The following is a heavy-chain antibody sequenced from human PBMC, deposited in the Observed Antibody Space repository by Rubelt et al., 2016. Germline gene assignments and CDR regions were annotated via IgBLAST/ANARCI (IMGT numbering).Heavy chain of an antibody. V-gene: IGHV3-11*04. CDR2: ISNNVRST. Sequence: QVQLVESGGGLVKPGGSLRLSCAASGFTFSDHYMSWIRQAPGKGLEGVSYISNNVRSTFLAEFVKGRFTISRDNAKNTLYLQMNSLRAEDTAVYYCARGDCYLWGQGTLVTVSS. J-gene: IGHJ4*02. D-gene: IGHD2-21*02. CDR1: GFTFSDHY. CDR3: ARGDCYL.